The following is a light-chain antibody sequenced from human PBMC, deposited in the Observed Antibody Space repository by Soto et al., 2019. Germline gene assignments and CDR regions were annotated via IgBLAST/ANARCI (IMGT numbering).Light chain of an antibody. Sequence: DIVMTQSPDSLAVSLGEMATINCKSSQSVFYSVNSKNYLGWFQQKPGQPPKLLIYWASIRHSGVPDRFSGSESGTAFTLTISSVQAEDVALYYCQQYHSLPYTFGQGSNLEIK. J-gene: IGKJ2*01. CDR3: QQYHSLPYT. CDR2: WAS. CDR1: QSVFYSVNSKNY. V-gene: IGKV4-1*01.